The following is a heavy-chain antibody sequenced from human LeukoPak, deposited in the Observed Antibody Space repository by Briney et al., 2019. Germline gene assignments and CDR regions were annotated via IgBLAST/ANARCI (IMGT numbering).Heavy chain of an antibody. CDR1: GYTFTSYG. CDR3: ARVGIRGYSGYDSDY. J-gene: IGHJ4*02. Sequence: ASVTVSCKASGYTFTSYGISWVRQAPGQGLEWMGWISAYNGNTNYAQKLQGRVTMTTDTSTSTAYMELRSLRSDDTAVYYCARVGIRGYSGYDSDYWGQGTLVTVSS. CDR2: ISAYNGNT. V-gene: IGHV1-18*01. D-gene: IGHD5-12*01.